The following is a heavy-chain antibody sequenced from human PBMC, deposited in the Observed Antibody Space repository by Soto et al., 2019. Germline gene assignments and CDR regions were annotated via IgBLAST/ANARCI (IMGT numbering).Heavy chain of an antibody. J-gene: IGHJ4*02. D-gene: IGHD3-10*01. CDR3: ARGAYRAYYLDH. CDR2: IKGDEGDT. CDR1: GFSFSTYW. V-gene: IGHV3-74*01. Sequence: EVQLVESGGGLVQPGGSLRLSCAASGFSFSTYWMHWVRQAPGKGLVWVSRIKGDEGDTNYADSVKGRFTISRDNAQNTLYLQMSSLRAEDTAIYYCARGAYRAYYLDHWGQGALVTIS.